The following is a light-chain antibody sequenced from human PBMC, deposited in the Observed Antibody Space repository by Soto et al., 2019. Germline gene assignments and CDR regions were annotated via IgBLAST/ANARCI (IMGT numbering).Light chain of an antibody. Sequence: DIQMTQSPSTLSASVGDRVTITCRANQGISTSLAWYQQKPGQAPKLLIYKESSLDIGVPSRFSGSGSVTGFTLTISGLQPDDFATYYYQHYNTYPHTFGQGTKVDLK. CDR1: QGISTS. J-gene: IGKJ2*01. V-gene: IGKV1-5*03. CDR2: KES. CDR3: QHYNTYPHT.